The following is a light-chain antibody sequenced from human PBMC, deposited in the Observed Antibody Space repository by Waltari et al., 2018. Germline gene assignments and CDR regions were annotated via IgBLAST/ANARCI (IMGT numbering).Light chain of an antibody. CDR3: SSYTSSGTPWV. Sequence: QSALTQPASVSGSPGQSITIPCTGTSSDIGGSNYVYLYQVQPGRAPKRMFFDVSDRPSGVSSRFAGSKSGNTASLTISGLQADDEADYYCSSYTSSGTPWVFGGGTKLTGL. CDR2: DVS. V-gene: IGLV2-14*03. CDR1: SSDIGGSNY. J-gene: IGLJ3*02.